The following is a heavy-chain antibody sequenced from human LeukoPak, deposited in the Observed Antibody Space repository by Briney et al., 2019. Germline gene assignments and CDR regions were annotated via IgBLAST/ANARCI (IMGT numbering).Heavy chain of an antibody. Sequence: GGSLRLSCVASGFTFSSTTMGWVRQAPGRGLEWVSSITAIDGRTYYADSVRGQFTISRDNSKNTVYLQLNSLRAGDTSIYYCTKDRRGPAAGTWYFDSWGQGTLVTVSS. CDR3: TKDRRGPAAGTWYFDS. J-gene: IGHJ4*02. V-gene: IGHV3-23*01. D-gene: IGHD6-13*01. CDR2: ITAIDGRT. CDR1: GFTFSSTT.